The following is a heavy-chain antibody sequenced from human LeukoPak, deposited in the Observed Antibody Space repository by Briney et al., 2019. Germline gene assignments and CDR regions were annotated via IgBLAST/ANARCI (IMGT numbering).Heavy chain of an antibody. Sequence: ASVKVSCKASGYTFTSYGISWVRQAPGQGLEWMGWISAYNGNTRYAQKLQGRVTMTTDTSTSTAYMELRSLRSDDTAVYYCARDRCGTTSCFAYYYYGMDVWGQGTTVTVSS. CDR1: GYTFTSYG. J-gene: IGHJ6*02. CDR2: ISAYNGNT. CDR3: ARDRCGTTSCFAYYYYGMDV. V-gene: IGHV1-18*01. D-gene: IGHD2-2*01.